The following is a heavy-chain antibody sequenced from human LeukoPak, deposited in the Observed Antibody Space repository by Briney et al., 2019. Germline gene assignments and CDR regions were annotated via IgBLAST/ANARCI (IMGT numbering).Heavy chain of an antibody. CDR3: AKELHGGRMRTDAFDI. CDR1: GYTFTGYY. J-gene: IGHJ3*02. Sequence: ASVKVSCKASGYTFTGYYMHWVRQAPGQGLEWMGWINPNSGGTNYAQKFQGRVTMTRDTSISTAYMELSRLRSDDTALYYCAKELHGGRMRTDAFDIWGQGTMVTVSS. D-gene: IGHD4-23*01. CDR2: INPNSGGT. V-gene: IGHV1-2*02.